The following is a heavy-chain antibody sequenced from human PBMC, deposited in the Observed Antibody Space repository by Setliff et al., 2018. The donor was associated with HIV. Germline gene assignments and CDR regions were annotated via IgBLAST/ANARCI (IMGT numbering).Heavy chain of an antibody. Sequence: HPGGSLRLSCGASGFIFSDSWMDWVRQAPGKGLEWVANIKEDGSETFYVDSVRGRFTISRDNAKNSLYLQMNSLRAEDTAVYYCARDATRGGDMDVWAKGTTVTVSS. J-gene: IGHJ6*03. CDR3: ARDATRGGDMDV. D-gene: IGHD2-15*01. CDR2: IKEDGSET. CDR1: GFIFSDSW. V-gene: IGHV3-7*01.